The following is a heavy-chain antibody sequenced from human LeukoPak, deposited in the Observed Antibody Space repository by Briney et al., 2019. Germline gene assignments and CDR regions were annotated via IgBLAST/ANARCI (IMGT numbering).Heavy chain of an antibody. CDR1: GYSISSGYY. CDR2: IYHSGST. CDR3: ARAYHSSWYLNWFDP. J-gene: IGHJ5*02. Sequence: PSETLSLTCTVSGYSISSGYYWGWIRQPPGKGLEWIGSIYHSGSTYYNPSLKSRVTISLDTSKNQFSLKLSSVTAADTAIYYCARAYHSSWYLNWFDPWGQGTLVTVSP. D-gene: IGHD6-13*01. V-gene: IGHV4-38-2*02.